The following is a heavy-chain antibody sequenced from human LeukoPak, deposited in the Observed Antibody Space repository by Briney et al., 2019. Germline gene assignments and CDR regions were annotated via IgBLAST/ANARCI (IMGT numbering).Heavy chain of an antibody. CDR1: GYTFTSYD. D-gene: IGHD3-10*01. CDR3: ARGVLLWFGELLVNWFDP. Sequence: ASVKVSCKASGYTFTSYDINWVRQATGQGLEWMGWMNPNSGNTGYAQKFQGRVTMTRNTSISTAYMELSSLRSEDTAVYYCARGVLLWFGELLVNWFDPWGQGTLVTVSS. V-gene: IGHV1-8*01. CDR2: MNPNSGNT. J-gene: IGHJ5*02.